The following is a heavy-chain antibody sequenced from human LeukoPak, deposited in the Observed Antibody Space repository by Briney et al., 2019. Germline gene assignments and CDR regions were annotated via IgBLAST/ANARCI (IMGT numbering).Heavy chain of an antibody. D-gene: IGHD4-23*01. CDR2: IIGRDGSS. CDR3: AKHPGPYGGNPFNS. V-gene: IGHV3-23*01. J-gene: IGHJ4*02. Sequence: GGSLRLSCAASGFTFKNFALSWVRQAPEKALEWVATIIGRDGSSSHAASVKGRFTISRDNSNNTLYLHMSSLRADDTAVYYCAKHPGPYGGNPFNSWGLGMLVTVSS. CDR1: GFTFKNFA.